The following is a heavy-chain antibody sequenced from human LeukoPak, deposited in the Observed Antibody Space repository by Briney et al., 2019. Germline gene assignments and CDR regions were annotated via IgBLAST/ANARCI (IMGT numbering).Heavy chain of an antibody. CDR3: GGSEYYDFWSGYYGPLYY. V-gene: IGHV3-23*01. CDR1: GFTFSNYA. D-gene: IGHD3-3*01. CDR2: ISGSGGSS. Sequence: PGGSLRLSCAASGFTFSNYAMSWVRQAPGKGLEWVSTISGSGGSSYYADSVKGRFTISRDNSKSTLYLQMNSLRAEDTAVYYCGGSEYYDFWSGYYGPLYYWGQGTLVTVSS. J-gene: IGHJ4*02.